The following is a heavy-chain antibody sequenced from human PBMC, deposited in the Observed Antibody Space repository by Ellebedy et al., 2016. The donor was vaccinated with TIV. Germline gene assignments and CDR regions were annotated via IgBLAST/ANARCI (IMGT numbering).Heavy chain of an antibody. Sequence: GESLKISCAASGFTFSASGMTWARQAPGKGLESVSGISSGGITYYADSVRGRFTISRDNSKNTLDLQMNSLRTEDTAVHYCVKVTAWYSSSWYFAEWGQGTLVTVSS. J-gene: IGHJ4*02. D-gene: IGHD6-13*01. CDR3: VKVTAWYSSSWYFAE. CDR1: GFTFSASG. V-gene: IGHV3-23*01. CDR2: ISSGGIT.